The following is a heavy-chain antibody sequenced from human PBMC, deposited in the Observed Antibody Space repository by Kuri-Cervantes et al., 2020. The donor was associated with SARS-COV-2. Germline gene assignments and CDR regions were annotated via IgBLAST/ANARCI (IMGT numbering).Heavy chain of an antibody. D-gene: IGHD1-26*01. CDR2: ISSNGGGT. V-gene: IGHV3-64D*08. CDR1: GFTFSSYG. J-gene: IGHJ4*02. CDR3: VKVSRGSPEYY. Sequence: GESLKISCAASGFTFSSYGMHWVREAPGGGLEYVSAISSNGGGTYYADSVKGRFTISRDNSKNTLFLQMSSLRAEDTSIYYCVKVSRGSPEYYWGQGILVTVSS.